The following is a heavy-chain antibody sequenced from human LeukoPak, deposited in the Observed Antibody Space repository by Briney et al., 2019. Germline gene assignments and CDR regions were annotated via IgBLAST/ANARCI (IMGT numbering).Heavy chain of an antibody. CDR1: GYSISSGYY. CDR2: IYHSGST. V-gene: IGHV4-38-2*02. Sequence: SETLSLTCTVSGYSISSGYYWGWIRQPPGKGLEWIGSIYHSGSTYYNPSLKSRVTISVDTSKNQFSLKLSSVTAADTAVYYCARASQKYYYVSSGYYEFDYWGQGTLVTVSS. CDR3: ARASQKYYYVSSGYYEFDY. D-gene: IGHD3-22*01. J-gene: IGHJ4*02.